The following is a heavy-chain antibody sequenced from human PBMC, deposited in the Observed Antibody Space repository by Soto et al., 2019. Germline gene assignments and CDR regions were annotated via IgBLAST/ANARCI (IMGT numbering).Heavy chain of an antibody. D-gene: IGHD3-9*01. V-gene: IGHV3-49*04. Sequence: SLRLSCTASGFTFGDYAMSWVRQAPGKGLEWVGFIRSKAYGGTTEYAASVKGRFTISRDDSKSIAYLQMNSLKTEDTAVYYCTRVTYYDILTGSPRESSFDYWGQGTLVTVS. CDR3: TRVTYYDILTGSPRESSFDY. CDR1: GFTFGDYA. J-gene: IGHJ4*02. CDR2: IRSKAYGGTT.